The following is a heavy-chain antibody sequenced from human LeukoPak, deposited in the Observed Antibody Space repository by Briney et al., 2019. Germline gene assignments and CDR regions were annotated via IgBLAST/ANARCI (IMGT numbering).Heavy chain of an antibody. CDR1: GGSMSSYY. Sequence: PSETLSLTCTVSGGSMSSYYWSWIRQPPGKGLEWIGYIYYSGSTTYNPSLKTRVTISVDTSKNQFSLKLSSVTAADTAVYYCARHSDSSGFYFAYWGQGTLVTVSS. CDR2: IYYSGST. V-gene: IGHV4-59*08. D-gene: IGHD3-22*01. CDR3: ARHSDSSGFYFAY. J-gene: IGHJ4*02.